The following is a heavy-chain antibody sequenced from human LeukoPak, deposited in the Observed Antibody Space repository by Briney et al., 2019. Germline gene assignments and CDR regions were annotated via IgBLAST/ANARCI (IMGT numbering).Heavy chain of an antibody. CDR1: GFPLSTYR. Sequence: GGSLKPSFQASGFPLSTYRINWVRRAPGRGLEGAYSISSSSTYIYYADSVKGRFTISRDNAKNSLFLQMNSLRAEDTAVYYCARVQDGSSWYEYFQHWGQGTLVTVSS. CDR2: ISSSSTYI. D-gene: IGHD6-13*01. V-gene: IGHV3-21*01. J-gene: IGHJ1*01. CDR3: ARVQDGSSWYEYFQH.